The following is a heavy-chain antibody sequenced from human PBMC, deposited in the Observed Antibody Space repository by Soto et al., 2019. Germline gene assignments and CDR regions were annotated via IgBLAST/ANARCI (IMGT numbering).Heavy chain of an antibody. D-gene: IGHD6-19*01. CDR2: IYYSGST. Sequence: SETLSLTCTVSGGSISSGDYYWSWIRQPPGKGLEWIGYIYYSGSTYYNPSLKSRVTISVDTSKNQFSLKLSSVTAADTAVNYCARDSIAVAGLTYYFDYWGQGTLVTVSS. CDR1: GGSISSGDYY. CDR3: ARDSIAVAGLTYYFDY. V-gene: IGHV4-30-4*01. J-gene: IGHJ4*02.